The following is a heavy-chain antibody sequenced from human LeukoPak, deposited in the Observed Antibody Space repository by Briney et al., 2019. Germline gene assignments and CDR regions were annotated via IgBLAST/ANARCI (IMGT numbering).Heavy chain of an antibody. CDR2: IYPGDSDT. CDR3: ARVRYILEYYFDY. J-gene: IGHJ4*02. D-gene: IGHD3-16*02. CDR1: GYTFTSYW. V-gene: IGHV5-51*01. Sequence: GESLKISCKGSGYTFTSYWIGWVRQMPGKGLEWMGLIYPGDSDTRYSPSFQGQVTISADKSISTAYLQWSSLKASDTAMYYCARVRYILEYYFDYWGQGTLVTVSS.